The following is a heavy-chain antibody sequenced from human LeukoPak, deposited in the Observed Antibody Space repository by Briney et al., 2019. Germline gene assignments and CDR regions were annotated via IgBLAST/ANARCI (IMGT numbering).Heavy chain of an antibody. J-gene: IGHJ4*02. Sequence: SETLSLTCTVSGYSISSGHYWGWIRPPPGKGLQWIANIYHSGTTYYNPSLKSRVTISMDTSKNQFSLRLSSVTAADTAVYYCARDDYGDPSDYWGQGTLVTVSS. CDR1: GYSISSGHY. V-gene: IGHV4-38-2*02. D-gene: IGHD4-17*01. CDR2: IYHSGTT. CDR3: ARDDYGDPSDY.